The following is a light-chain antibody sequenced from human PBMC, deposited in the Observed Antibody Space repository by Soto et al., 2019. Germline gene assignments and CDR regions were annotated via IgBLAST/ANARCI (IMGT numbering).Light chain of an antibody. CDR2: SAS. CDR1: HSISSL. Sequence: EIVLTQSPATLSVSPGERATLSCRASHSISSLLAWYQQKPGQAPRLLIYSASTRATGIPARFSGSGSGADFTLTISSLQSEDFAVYYCQQYYDWPITFGQGTRLEIK. J-gene: IGKJ5*01. CDR3: QQYYDWPIT. V-gene: IGKV3-15*01.